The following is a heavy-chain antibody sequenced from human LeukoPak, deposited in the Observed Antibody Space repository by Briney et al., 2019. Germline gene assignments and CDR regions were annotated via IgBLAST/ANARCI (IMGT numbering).Heavy chain of an antibody. D-gene: IGHD2-2*01. J-gene: IGHJ4*02. CDR2: INPNSGDT. Sequence: GASVKVSCKASGYTFTGYYMHRVRQAPGPGLEWMGWINPNSGDTNYAQTFQGRVTMTRDTSISRAYMELSRLRSDDTAVYYCARIQERYCSSTSCLGPWGYWGQGTLVTVSS. V-gene: IGHV1-2*02. CDR1: GYTFTGYY. CDR3: ARIQERYCSSTSCLGPWGY.